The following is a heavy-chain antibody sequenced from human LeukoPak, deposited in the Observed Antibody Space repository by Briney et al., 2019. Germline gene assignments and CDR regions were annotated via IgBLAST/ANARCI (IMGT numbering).Heavy chain of an antibody. CDR2: INPNSGGT. V-gene: IGHV1-2*02. D-gene: IGHD1-1*01. CDR3: ARIFARNWNAPDY. J-gene: IGHJ4*02. Sequence: ASVKVSCKASGYTFIDYYMHWVRQAPGQGLEWMGWINPNSGGTNYAQKFQGRVTMTRDTSITTAYMELSRLRSDDTAVYYCARIFARNWNAPDYWGQGTLVTVSS. CDR1: GYTFIDYY.